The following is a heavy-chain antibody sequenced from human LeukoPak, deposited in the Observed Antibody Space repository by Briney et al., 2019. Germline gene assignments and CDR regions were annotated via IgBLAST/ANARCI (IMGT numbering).Heavy chain of an antibody. D-gene: IGHD1-26*01. J-gene: IGHJ5*02. CDR3: ARQNILGSTKAPLDL. V-gene: IGHV5-51*01. CDR2: IYPGDSDT. CDR1: GNSFSNYF. Sequence: HGESLKISCKGSGNSFSNYFIAWVRQMPGKGLEWMGIIYPGDSDTRYSPSFQGQVTISADKSINTVYLQWGSLEASDTAMYYCARQNILGSTKAPLDLWGQGTLVTVSS.